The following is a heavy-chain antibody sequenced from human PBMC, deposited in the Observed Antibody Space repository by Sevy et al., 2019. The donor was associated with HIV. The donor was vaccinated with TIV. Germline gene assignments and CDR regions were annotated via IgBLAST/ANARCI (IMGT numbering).Heavy chain of an antibody. CDR3: ARAVLEMSSWRSDY. CDR1: GFTFSSFR. J-gene: IGHJ4*02. V-gene: IGHV3-21*01. CDR2: ISSTSAYI. D-gene: IGHD1-1*01. Sequence: GGSLRLSCAASGFTFSSFRMTWVRQAPGKGLEWVSCISSTSAYINYADSVKGRFAISRDNAKNLRYLQMESLRAEDTAVYYGARAVLEMSSWRSDYWGQGTLVTVSS.